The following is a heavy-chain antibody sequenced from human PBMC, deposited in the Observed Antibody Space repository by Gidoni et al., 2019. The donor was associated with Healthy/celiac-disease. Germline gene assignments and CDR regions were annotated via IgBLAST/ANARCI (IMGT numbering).Heavy chain of an antibody. CDR3: ARGADIVPNPHYYYGMDV. J-gene: IGHJ6*01. V-gene: IGHV1-46*01. Sequence: GSTSYAQKFQGRVTMTRDTSTSTVYMELSSLRSEDTAVYYCARGADIVPNPHYYYGMDVWGQGTTVTVSS. CDR2: GST. D-gene: IGHD2-8*01.